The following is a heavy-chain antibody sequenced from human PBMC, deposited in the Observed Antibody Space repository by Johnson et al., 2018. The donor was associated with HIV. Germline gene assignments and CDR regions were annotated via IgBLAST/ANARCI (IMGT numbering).Heavy chain of an antibody. Sequence: QVQLVESGGGSVQPGGSLRLPCVVSGFTFSDYGMHWLRQAPGKGLEWVAVIYSGGTTERYVESVKGRFTISRDDSENTLYLQMNTLTVEDTAVYYCARDLWSRPGADALEMWGQGTMVTVSS. CDR1: GFTFSDYG. CDR2: IYSGGTTE. CDR3: ARDLWSRPGADALEM. V-gene: IGHV3-33*08. D-gene: IGHD1-1*01. J-gene: IGHJ3*02.